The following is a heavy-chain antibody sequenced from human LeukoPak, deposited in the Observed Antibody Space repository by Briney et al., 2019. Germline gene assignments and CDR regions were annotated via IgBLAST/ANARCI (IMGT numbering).Heavy chain of an antibody. CDR1: GFTFSSYW. Sequence: GGSLRLSCAASGFTFSSYWMSWVRQAPGKGLEWVANMKQDGSEKYYVDSVKGRFTISRDNAKNSLYLQMNSLRAEDTAVYYCARAGGYSSSWYDYWGQGTLVTVSS. D-gene: IGHD6-13*01. CDR3: ARAGGYSSSWYDY. V-gene: IGHV3-7*01. CDR2: MKQDGSEK. J-gene: IGHJ4*02.